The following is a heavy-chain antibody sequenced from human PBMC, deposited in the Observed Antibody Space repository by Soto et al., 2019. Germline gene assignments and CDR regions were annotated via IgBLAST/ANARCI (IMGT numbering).Heavy chain of an antibody. V-gene: IGHV4-39*02. J-gene: IGHJ4*02. CDR3: ARDSPSRGYSGYDVAIDY. CDR2: IYYSGST. D-gene: IGHD5-12*01. CDR1: GGSISSSSYY. Sequence: QLQLQESGPGLVKPSETLSLTCTVSGGSISSSSYYWGWIRQPPGKGLEWIGSIYYSGSTYYNPSLKSRVTISVDTSKNQFSLKLSSVTAADTAVYYCARDSPSRGYSGYDVAIDYWGQGTLVTVSS.